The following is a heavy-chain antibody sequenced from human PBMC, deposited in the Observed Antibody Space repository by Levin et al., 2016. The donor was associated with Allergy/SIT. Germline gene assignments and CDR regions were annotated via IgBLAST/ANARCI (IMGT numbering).Heavy chain of an antibody. J-gene: IGHJ6*03. Sequence: GGSLRLSCAASGFTFSSYGMHWVRQAPGKGLEWVAVISYDGSNKYYADSVQGRFTISRDNSKNTLYLQMNSLRAEDTAVYYCAKDVERIQLWLTYMDVWGKGTTVTVSS. V-gene: IGHV3-30*18. D-gene: IGHD5-18*01. CDR1: GFTFSSYG. CDR2: ISYDGSNK. CDR3: AKDVERIQLWLTYMDV.